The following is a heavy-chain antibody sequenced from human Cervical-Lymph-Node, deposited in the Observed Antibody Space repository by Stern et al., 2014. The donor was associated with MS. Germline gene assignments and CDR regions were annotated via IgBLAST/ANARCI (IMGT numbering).Heavy chain of an antibody. J-gene: IGHJ4*02. CDR1: GYSFTSYW. CDR2: IDPSDSYT. V-gene: IGHV5-10-1*01. CDR3: ARQKDPAAALPY. D-gene: IGHD6-13*01. Sequence: EVQLVESGAEVKKPGESLRISCKGSGYSFTSYWISWVRQMPGKGLEWMGRIDPSDSYTNYSPSFQGHVTISANKSITTAYLQWSSLKASDTAMYYCARQKDPAAALPYWGQGTLVTVSS.